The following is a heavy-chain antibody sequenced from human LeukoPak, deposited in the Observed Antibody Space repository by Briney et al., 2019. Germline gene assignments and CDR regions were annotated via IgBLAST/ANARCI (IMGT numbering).Heavy chain of an antibody. CDR2: ISAYNGNT. Sequence: ASVKVSCKASGYTFTTYGFSWVRQAPGQGLEWKGWISAYNGNTNYAQNLRGRVTMTTDTSTTTAYMELRSLRSDDTAVYYCARDSAGTTRYSFDYWGQGTLVTVSS. CDR3: ARDSAGTTRYSFDY. J-gene: IGHJ4*02. D-gene: IGHD1-7*01. CDR1: GYTFTTYG. V-gene: IGHV1-18*01.